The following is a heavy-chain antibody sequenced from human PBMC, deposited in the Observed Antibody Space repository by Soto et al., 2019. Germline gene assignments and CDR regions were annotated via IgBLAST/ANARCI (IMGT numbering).Heavy chain of an antibody. J-gene: IGHJ4*02. CDR2: INPNSGGT. CDR1: GYTFTGYY. Sequence: ASVKVSCKASGYTFTGYYMHWVRQAPGQGLEWMGWINPNSGGTNYAQKFQGWVTMTRDTSINTAYMELSRLRSDDTAVYYCARGSSSWSYYFDYWGQGTLVTVSS. V-gene: IGHV1-2*04. D-gene: IGHD2-8*01. CDR3: ARGSSSWSYYFDY.